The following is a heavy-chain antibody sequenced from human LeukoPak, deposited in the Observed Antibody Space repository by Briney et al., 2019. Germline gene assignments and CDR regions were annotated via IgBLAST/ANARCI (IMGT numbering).Heavy chain of an antibody. CDR2: IYYSGST. CDR3: AREGGDDFCIGY. V-gene: IGHV4-59*01. D-gene: IGHD3-3*01. J-gene: IGHJ4*02. Sequence: SETLSLTCTVSGGSISSYYWSWIRQPPGKGLEWIGYIYYSGSTNYNPSLKSRVTISVDTSKNQFSLKLSSVTAADTAVYYCAREGGDDFCIGYWGQGTLVTVSS. CDR1: GGSISSYY.